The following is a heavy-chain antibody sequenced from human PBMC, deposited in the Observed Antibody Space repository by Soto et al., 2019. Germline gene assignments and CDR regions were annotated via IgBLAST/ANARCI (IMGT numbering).Heavy chain of an antibody. D-gene: IGHD1-1*01. V-gene: IGHV3-30*18. Sequence: QVQLVESGGGVVQPGGSLTLSCVASGFFFSSHGMYWVRQAPGRGLEWVALISYEGSHKYYVDSVKGRFTISRDNSKKTVYLHMTSLRAEDTALYYCAKDFELPDGDYYHYGMDVWGKVTTVSVSS. CDR3: AKDFELPDGDYYHYGMDV. CDR2: ISYEGSHK. J-gene: IGHJ6*04. CDR1: GFFFSSHG.